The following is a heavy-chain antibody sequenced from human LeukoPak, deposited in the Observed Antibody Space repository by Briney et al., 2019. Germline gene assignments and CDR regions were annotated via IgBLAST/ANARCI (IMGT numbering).Heavy chain of an antibody. V-gene: IGHV3-48*01. Sequence: GGSLRLSCVASGFTFSSYSMNWAPQAAGKGLEWVSYITRSSSAKFYADSVKGRFTISRDNAENLLYLQMNSLRAEDTAVYYCAQRLRLGESYWGQGTLVTVSS. D-gene: IGHD3-16*01. CDR3: AQRLRLGESY. CDR1: GFTFSSYS. CDR2: ITRSSSAK. J-gene: IGHJ4*02.